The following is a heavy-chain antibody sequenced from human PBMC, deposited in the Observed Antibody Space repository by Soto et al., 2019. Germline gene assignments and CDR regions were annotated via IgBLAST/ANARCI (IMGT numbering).Heavy chain of an antibody. CDR1: GFTFNSYG. V-gene: IGHV3-30*03. CDR3: ARTRSAWSDFHYYSLDV. D-gene: IGHD1-26*01. Sequence: QVQLVESGGGVVQPGRSLRLSCAASGFTFNSYGMHWVRQGPGNGLEWVAFISYDSTKTYYADSVKGRFTISRDNSISALYVQMNSLTGEDTAVYYCARTRSAWSDFHYYSLDVWGQGTTVTVSS. J-gene: IGHJ6*02. CDR2: ISYDSTKT.